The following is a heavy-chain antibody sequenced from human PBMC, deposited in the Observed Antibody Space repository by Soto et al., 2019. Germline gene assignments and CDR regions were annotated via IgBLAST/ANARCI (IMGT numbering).Heavy chain of an antibody. CDR1: GNTFSRNF. CDR3: AGVRKGHLQFDY. CDR2: ISPSGDNT. D-gene: IGHD1-1*01. J-gene: IGHJ4*02. V-gene: IGHV1-46*03. Sequence: ASVKVSCKASGNTFSRNFMHWLRQAPGQGLEWMGMISPSGDNTRYAQKFQGRVTMTRDTSASTVYMELSSLSSEDTAVYFCAGVRKGHLQFDYWGQGTQVTVSS.